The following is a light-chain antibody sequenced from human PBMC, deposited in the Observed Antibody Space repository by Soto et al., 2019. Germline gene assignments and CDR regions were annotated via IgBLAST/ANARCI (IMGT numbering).Light chain of an antibody. CDR1: QSVSSD. CDR3: QQYNKWPPWT. J-gene: IGKJ1*01. Sequence: ERVLTQSPGTLSVSPGERATLSCRAIQSVSSDYLAWYQQKPGQAPRLLIYAASIRASDFPARFSGSGSGTEFTLTISGLQSDDFAVYFCQQYNKWPPWTFGHGTKVDI. V-gene: IGKV3-15*01. CDR2: AAS.